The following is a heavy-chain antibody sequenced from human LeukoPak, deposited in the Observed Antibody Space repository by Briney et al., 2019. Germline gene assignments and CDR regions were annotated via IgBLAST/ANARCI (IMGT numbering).Heavy chain of an antibody. CDR1: GFTFSSYD. CDR2: IRPSGDNT. CDR3: ARRESSGWYVDY. V-gene: IGHV3-23*01. D-gene: IGHD6-19*01. J-gene: IGHJ4*02. Sequence: PGGSLRLSCAASGFTFSSYDMTWVRQAPGRGLEWVSSIRPSGDNTYYGDSVKGRFTISRDNSKNTLYLRVNSLRAEDTAVYYCARRESSGWYVDYWGQGTLVTVSS.